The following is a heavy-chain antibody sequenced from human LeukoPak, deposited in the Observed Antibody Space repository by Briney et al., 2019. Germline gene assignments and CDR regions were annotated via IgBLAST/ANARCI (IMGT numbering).Heavy chain of an antibody. CDR2: IKQDGSEK. Sequence: GGSLRLSCAASGFTFSSYAMSWVRQAPGKGLEWVANIKQDGSEKFYVDSVKGRFTISRDNAKNSLYVQMNNLRAEDTAVYYCARLRGLYSDTNRYQTALDCWGQGTLVTVSS. CDR3: ARLRGLYSDTNRYQTALDC. V-gene: IGHV3-7*01. D-gene: IGHD1-26*01. CDR1: GFTFSSYA. J-gene: IGHJ4*02.